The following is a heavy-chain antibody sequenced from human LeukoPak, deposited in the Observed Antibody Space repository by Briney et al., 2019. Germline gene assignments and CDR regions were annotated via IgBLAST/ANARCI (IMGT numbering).Heavy chain of an antibody. V-gene: IGHV4-59*12. CDR2: VYYSGST. J-gene: IGHJ4*02. Sequence: SETLSFTCTVSGGSISTYSWTWIRQPPGKGLEWIGYVYYSGSTNSNPSLKSRVTISVDTSKNQFSLKRSSVTAADTAVYYCARGPYGDYSYYFDYWGQETLGTVSS. CDR1: GGSISTYS. CDR3: ARGPYGDYSYYFDY. D-gene: IGHD4-17*01.